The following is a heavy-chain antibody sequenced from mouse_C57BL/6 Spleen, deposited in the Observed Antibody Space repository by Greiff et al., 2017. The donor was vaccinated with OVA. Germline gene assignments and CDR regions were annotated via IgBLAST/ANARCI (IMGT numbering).Heavy chain of an antibody. CDR2: INPSNGGT. CDR1: GYTFTSYW. J-gene: IGHJ2*01. CDR3: ALDSSGYGYFDY. Sequence: VQLQQSGTELVKPGASVKLSCKASGYTFTSYWMHWVKQRPGQGLEWIGNINPSNGGTNYNEKFKSKATLTVDKSSSTAYMQLSSLTSEDSAVYYCALDSSGYGYFDYWGQGTTLTVSS. D-gene: IGHD3-2*02. V-gene: IGHV1-53*01.